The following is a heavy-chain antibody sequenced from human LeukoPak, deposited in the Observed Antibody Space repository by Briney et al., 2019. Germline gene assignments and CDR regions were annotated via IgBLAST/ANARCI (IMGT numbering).Heavy chain of an antibody. CDR3: TRDPHALDY. V-gene: IGHV3-48*02. J-gene: IGHJ4*02. CDR1: GFTFSTYS. CDR2: ITGSGSPI. Sequence: GGSLRLSCAASGFTFSTYSMNWVRQAPGKGREWVSYITGSGSPIYYADSVKGRFTISRDNAKNSLYLQMNSLRDEDTAVYYCTRDPHALDYWGQGTLVTVSS.